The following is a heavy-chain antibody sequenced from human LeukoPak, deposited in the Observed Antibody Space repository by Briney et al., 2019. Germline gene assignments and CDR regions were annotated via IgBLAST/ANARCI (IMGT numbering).Heavy chain of an antibody. CDR3: AGEITIGALPLDY. J-gene: IGHJ4*02. V-gene: IGHV4-39*01. CDR2: IYYSGST. D-gene: IGHD3-16*01. Sequence: SETLSLTCTVSGGSISSSSYYWGWIRQPPGKGLEWIGSIYYSGSTYYNPSLKSRVTISVDTSKNQFSLKLSSVTAADTAVYYCAGEITIGALPLDYWGQGTLVTVSS. CDR1: GGSISSSSYY.